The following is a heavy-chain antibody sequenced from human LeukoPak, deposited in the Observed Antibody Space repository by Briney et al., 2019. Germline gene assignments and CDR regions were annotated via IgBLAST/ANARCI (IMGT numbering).Heavy chain of an antibody. V-gene: IGHV3-30*04. J-gene: IGHJ4*02. CDR1: GFTFSSYA. Sequence: GRSPRLSCAASGFTFSSYAMHWVRQAPGRGLEWVAAISYDGSNKYYADSVKGRFTISRDNSKNTLYLQMNSLRAEDTAVYYCAREHDYGDYGTFDYWGQGTLVTVSS. CDR3: AREHDYGDYGTFDY. D-gene: IGHD4-17*01. CDR2: ISYDGSNK.